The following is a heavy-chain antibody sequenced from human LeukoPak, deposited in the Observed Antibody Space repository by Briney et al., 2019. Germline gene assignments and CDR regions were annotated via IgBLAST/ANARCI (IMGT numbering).Heavy chain of an antibody. CDR3: AREAEAPRDYYDSSGLEDAFDI. D-gene: IGHD3-22*01. CDR2: ISSSGSTM. CDR1: GFTFSDYY. J-gene: IGHJ3*02. Sequence: GGSLRLSCAASGFTFSDYYMSWIRQAPGKGLEWVSYISSSGSTMYYADSVKGRFTISRDNAKNSLYLQMNSLRAEDTAVYYCAREAEAPRDYYDSSGLEDAFDIWGQGTMVTVSS. V-gene: IGHV3-11*01.